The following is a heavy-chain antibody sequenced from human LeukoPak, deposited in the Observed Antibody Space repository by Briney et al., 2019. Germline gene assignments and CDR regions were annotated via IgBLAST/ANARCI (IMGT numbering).Heavy chain of an antibody. CDR1: RYAFTSYE. Sequence: ASVRVSCKASRYAFTSYEINWVRQATGQGLEWVGGMNPNSRNTGYAHKLQRGVTMTRNNSIPTAYMEQTSLRPEHTAVYYCARSPVGHNAWFDPWGQGTLNTVSS. D-gene: IGHD1-26*01. CDR2: MNPNSRNT. V-gene: IGHV1-8*01. J-gene: IGHJ5*02. CDR3: ARSPVGHNAWFDP.